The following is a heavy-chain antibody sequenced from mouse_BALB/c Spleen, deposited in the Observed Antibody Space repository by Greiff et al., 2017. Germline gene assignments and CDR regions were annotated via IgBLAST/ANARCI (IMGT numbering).Heavy chain of an antibody. CDR3: ARNYRYDEGFAY. V-gene: IGHV2-2*02. Sequence: VMLVESGPGLVQPSQSLSITCTVSGFSLTSYGVHWVRQSPGKGLEWLGVIWSGGSTDYNAAFISRLSISKDNSKSQVFFKMNSLQANDTAIYYCARNYRYDEGFAYWGQGTLVTVSA. D-gene: IGHD2-14*01. CDR1: GFSLTSYG. J-gene: IGHJ3*01. CDR2: IWSGGST.